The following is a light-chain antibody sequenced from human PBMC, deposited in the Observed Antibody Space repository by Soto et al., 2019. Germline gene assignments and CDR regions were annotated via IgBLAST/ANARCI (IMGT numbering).Light chain of an antibody. CDR3: QQRSNWPT. CDR1: QSVSSY. Sequence: EIVLTQSPATLSLSPGERATLSCRASQSVSSYLAWYQQKPGQAPRLLIYDSSNRATGIPARFSGSGSGTDCTLTISSLDPEDFAVYYCQQRSNWPTFGQGTRLEIK. V-gene: IGKV3-11*01. CDR2: DSS. J-gene: IGKJ5*01.